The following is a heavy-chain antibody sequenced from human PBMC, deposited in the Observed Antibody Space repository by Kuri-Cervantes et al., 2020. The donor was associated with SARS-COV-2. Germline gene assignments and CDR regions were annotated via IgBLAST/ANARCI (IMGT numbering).Heavy chain of an antibody. D-gene: IGHD2-2*02. Sequence: GGSLRLSCAASGFTFSSYTMSWVRQAPGKGLEWVSSISSSSSYIYYEDSVKGRFTISRENAKNALNLQMNSLRTEDTAVYYCATLGYCSSTSCYKRFDYWGQGTLVTVSS. CDR3: ATLGYCSSTSCYKRFDY. V-gene: IGHV3-21*01. CDR1: GFTFSSYT. J-gene: IGHJ4*02. CDR2: ISSSSSYI.